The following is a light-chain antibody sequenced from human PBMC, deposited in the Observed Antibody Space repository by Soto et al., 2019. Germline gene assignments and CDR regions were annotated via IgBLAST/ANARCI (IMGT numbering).Light chain of an antibody. V-gene: IGLV2-23*01. CDR1: SSDVGSYDL. J-gene: IGLJ3*02. CDR3: CSYAGSQTWV. CDR2: EGS. Sequence: QSVLTQPASVSGSPGQSITISCTGTSSDVGSYDLVSWYQQHPGNAPKLMIYEGSKRPSGLSSRFSGSKSDNTASLTISGLQPEDEANYYCCSYAGSQTWVFGGGTKLTVL.